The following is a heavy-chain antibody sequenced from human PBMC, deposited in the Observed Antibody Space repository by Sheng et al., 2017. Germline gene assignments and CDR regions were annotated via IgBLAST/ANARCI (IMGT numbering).Heavy chain of an antibody. CDR2: IYYSGST. J-gene: IGHJ4*02. CDR3: ATGARYSSSWYEYYFDY. Sequence: QLQLQESGPGLVKPSETLSLTCTVSGGSISSSSYYWGWIRQPPGKGLEWIGSIYYSGSTYYNPSLKSRVTISVDTSKNQFSLKLSSVTAADTAVYYCATGARYSSSWYEYYFDYWGQGTLVTVSS. V-gene: IGHV4-39*07. D-gene: IGHD6-13*01. CDR1: GGSISSSSYY.